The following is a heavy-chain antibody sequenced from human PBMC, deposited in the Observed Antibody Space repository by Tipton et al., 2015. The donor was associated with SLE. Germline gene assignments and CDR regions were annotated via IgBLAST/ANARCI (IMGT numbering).Heavy chain of an antibody. CDR2: IYHSGST. V-gene: IGHV4-4*02. CDR1: GGSISSSNW. J-gene: IGHJ4*02. D-gene: IGHD6-6*01. CDR3: ARVSVEYSSSRGFDY. Sequence: TLSLTCAVSGGSISSSNWWSWVRQPPGKGLEWIGEIYHSGSTNYNPSLKSRVTISVDKSKNQFSLKLSSVTAADTAVYYCARVSVEYSSSRGFDYWGQGTLVTVSS.